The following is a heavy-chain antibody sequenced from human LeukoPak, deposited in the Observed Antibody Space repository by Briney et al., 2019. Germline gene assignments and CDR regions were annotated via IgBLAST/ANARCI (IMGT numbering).Heavy chain of an antibody. D-gene: IGHD3-9*01. V-gene: IGHV1-2*02. Sequence: ASVKVSCKASGYTFTGYYMHWVRQAPGQGLQWMGWISPDSGDTNYAQRFQGKVTMTRDTSISTAYMELSSLTSDDTAVYYCASPGSFYDILTGPGYCDYWGQGTLVTVSS. CDR2: ISPDSGDT. CDR1: GYTFTGYY. J-gene: IGHJ4*02. CDR3: ASPGSFYDILTGPGYCDY.